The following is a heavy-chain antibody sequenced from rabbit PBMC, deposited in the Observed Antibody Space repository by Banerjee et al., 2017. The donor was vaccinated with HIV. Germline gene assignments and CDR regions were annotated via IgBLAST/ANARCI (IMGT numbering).Heavy chain of an antibody. D-gene: IGHD1-1*01. CDR1: GFSFSSSYW. CDR3: ARDSIDSNSGTFYFNL. J-gene: IGHJ4*01. CDR2: IYAGSSGGT. V-gene: IGHV1S40*01. Sequence: QSLEESGGDLVKPGASLTLTCTASGFSFSSSYWICWVRQAPGKGLEWIACIYAGSSGGTAYASWAKGRFTVSKTSSTTVTLQMTSLTAADTATYFCARDSIDSNSGTFYFNLWGQGTLVTVS.